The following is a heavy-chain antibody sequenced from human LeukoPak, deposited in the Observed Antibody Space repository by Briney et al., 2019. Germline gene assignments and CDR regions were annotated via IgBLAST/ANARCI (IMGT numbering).Heavy chain of an antibody. V-gene: IGHV3-64D*09. D-gene: IGHD1-26*01. J-gene: IGHJ4*02. CDR3: VKGHLVWELGDYFDY. Sequence: GGSLRLSCSASGFTFSSYAMHWVRQAPGKGLEYVSAISSNGGSTYYADSVKGRFTISRDNSKNTLYLQMCSLGAEDTAVYYCVKGHLVWELGDYFDYWGQGTLVTVSS. CDR1: GFTFSSYA. CDR2: ISSNGGST.